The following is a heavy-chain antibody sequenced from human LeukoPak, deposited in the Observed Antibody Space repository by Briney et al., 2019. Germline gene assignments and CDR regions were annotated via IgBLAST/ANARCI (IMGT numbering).Heavy chain of an antibody. CDR1: GYTFTGYY. Sequence: ASVTVSCKASGYTFTGYYMHWVRQAPGQGLEWMGWINPNSGGTNYAQKFQGRVTMTRDTSISTAYMELSRLRSDDTAVYYCARDYVDTANWFDPWGQGTLVTVSS. CDR2: INPNSGGT. J-gene: IGHJ5*02. V-gene: IGHV1-2*02. D-gene: IGHD5-18*01. CDR3: ARDYVDTANWFDP.